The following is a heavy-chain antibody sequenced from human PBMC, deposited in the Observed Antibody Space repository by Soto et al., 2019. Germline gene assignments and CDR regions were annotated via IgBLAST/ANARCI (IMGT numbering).Heavy chain of an antibody. CDR2: IYYSGST. CDR1: GGSISSSSYY. D-gene: IGHD6-13*01. CDR3: AMGGAAAAAYYFDY. V-gene: IGHV4-39*01. Sequence: QLQLQESGPGLVKPSETLSLTCTVSGGSISSSSYYWGWIRQPPGKGLEWIGSIYYSGSTYYNPSLKSRVTISVDTSKNQFSLKLSSVTAADTAVYYCAMGGAAAAAYYFDYWGQGTLVTVSS. J-gene: IGHJ4*02.